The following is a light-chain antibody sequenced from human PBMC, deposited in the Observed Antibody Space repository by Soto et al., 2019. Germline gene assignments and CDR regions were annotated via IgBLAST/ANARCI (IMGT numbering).Light chain of an antibody. J-gene: IGKJ1*01. V-gene: IGKV1-9*01. CDR3: QQYNSYSGT. CDR2: AAS. Sequence: IQLTQSPSSLSASVGDRVTITCRASQGISSYLAWYQQKPGKAPKLLIYAASTLQSGVPSRFSGSGSGTEFTLTISSLQPDDFATYYCQQYNSYSGTFGQGTKV. CDR1: QGISSY.